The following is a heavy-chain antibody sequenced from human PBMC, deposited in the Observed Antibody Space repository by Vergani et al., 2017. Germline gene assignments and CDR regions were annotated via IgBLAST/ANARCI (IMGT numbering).Heavy chain of an antibody. CDR2: IYSGGST. Sequence: EVQLVESGGGLIQPGGSLRLSCAASGFTVSSNYMSWVRQAPGKGLEWVSVIYSGGSTYYADSVKGRFTISRDNSKNTLYLQMNSLRAEDTAVYYCARVSYGSYKRGDDAFDIWGQGTMVTVSS. D-gene: IGHD1-26*01. CDR1: GFTVSSNY. J-gene: IGHJ3*02. V-gene: IGHV3-53*01. CDR3: ARVSYGSYKRGDDAFDI.